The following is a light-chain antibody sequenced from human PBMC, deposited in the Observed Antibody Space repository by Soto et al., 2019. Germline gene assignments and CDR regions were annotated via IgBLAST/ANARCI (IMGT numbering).Light chain of an antibody. J-gene: IGKJ2*01. CDR3: QQYGGSPTYT. V-gene: IGKV3-20*01. Sequence: ETVLTQSPGTLSLSPGEGATLSCRASQSVSSNSLAWYQQKPGQAPRLLIFAASSRATGIPDRFSGSGSGTDFTLTISRLEPEDFVVYYCQQYGGSPTYTFGQGTKLEIK. CDR2: AAS. CDR1: QSVSSNS.